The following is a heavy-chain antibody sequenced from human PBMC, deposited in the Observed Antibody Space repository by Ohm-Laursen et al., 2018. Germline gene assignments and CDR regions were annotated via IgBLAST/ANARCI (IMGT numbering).Heavy chain of an antibody. D-gene: IGHD3-16*01. J-gene: IGHJ6*02. V-gene: IGHV1-46*01. Sequence: ATVKISCKASGYTFTSYYMHWVRQAPGQGLEWMGIINPSGGSTSYAQKFQGRVTMTRDTSTSTVYMELSSLRSEDTAVYYCATLGDYYYGMDVWGQGTTVTVSS. CDR1: GYTFTSYY. CDR3: ATLGDYYYGMDV. CDR2: INPSGGST.